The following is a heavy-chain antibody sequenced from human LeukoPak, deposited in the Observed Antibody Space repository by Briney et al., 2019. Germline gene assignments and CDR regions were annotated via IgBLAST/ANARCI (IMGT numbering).Heavy chain of an antibody. V-gene: IGHV3-23*01. CDR2: ISASGGST. J-gene: IGHJ6*04. CDR3: AELGITMIGGV. CDR1: GFSFNSYG. Sequence: GGTLRLSCAASGFSFNSYGMSWVRQAPGKGLEWVSAISASGGSTYYADSVKGRFTISRDSSKNTLYLQMSSLRAEDTAVYYCAELGITMIGGVWGKGTTVTISS. D-gene: IGHD3-10*02.